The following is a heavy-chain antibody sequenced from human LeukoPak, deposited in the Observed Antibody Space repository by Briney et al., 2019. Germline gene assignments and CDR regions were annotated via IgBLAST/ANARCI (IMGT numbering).Heavy chain of an antibody. CDR2: INPSGGST. CDR3: ARGGYGDRIDY. CDR1: GYTFIRYY. J-gene: IGHJ4*02. V-gene: IGHV1-46*01. D-gene: IGHD4-17*01. Sequence: ASVTVSCKPSGYTFIRYYMHWVRQAPGQGLEWMGIINPSGGSTSYAQKFQGRVTMTRDTSTSTVYMELSRLRSEDTAVYYCARGGYGDRIDYWGQGTLVSVSS.